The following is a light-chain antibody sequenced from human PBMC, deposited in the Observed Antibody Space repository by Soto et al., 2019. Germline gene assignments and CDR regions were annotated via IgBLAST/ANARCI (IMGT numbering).Light chain of an antibody. J-gene: IGKJ5*01. CDR2: DAS. CDR1: QSLTSY. Sequence: VLTQSPAALSLYHGDRATLSCRASQSLTSYLAWYQQKPGQAPRLLIYDASNRATGIPPRFSGSGSGTDFTLTISSLEPEDFAIYYCQQRISWPVITFCQVTRLEVK. CDR3: QQRISWPVIT. V-gene: IGKV3-11*01.